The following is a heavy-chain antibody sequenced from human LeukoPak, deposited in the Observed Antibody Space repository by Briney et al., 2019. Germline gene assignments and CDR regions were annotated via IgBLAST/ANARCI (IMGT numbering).Heavy chain of an antibody. Sequence: PSETLSLTCTVSGGSLSSSSYYWGWIRQPPGKGLECIGFIYYSGSTNYNPSLKSRVTMSVDTSKNQFSLKLSSVTAADTAVYYCARDYYDSSGYGYWGQGTLVTVSS. J-gene: IGHJ4*02. CDR2: IYYSGST. V-gene: IGHV4-39*07. CDR1: GGSLSSSSYY. D-gene: IGHD3-22*01. CDR3: ARDYYDSSGYGY.